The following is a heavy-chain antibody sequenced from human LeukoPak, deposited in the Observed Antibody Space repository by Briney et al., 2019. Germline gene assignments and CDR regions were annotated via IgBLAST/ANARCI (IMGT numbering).Heavy chain of an antibody. CDR3: ASTVPLDAFDI. CDR1: GFTFSSYA. Sequence: GGSLRLSCAASGFTFSSYAMNWVRQAPGKGLEWVSAISGSGGTYYADSVKGRFTISRDNAKNSLYLQMNSLRAEDTAVYYCASTVPLDAFDIWGQGTMVTVSS. V-gene: IGHV3-23*01. J-gene: IGHJ3*02. D-gene: IGHD4-17*01. CDR2: ISGSGGT.